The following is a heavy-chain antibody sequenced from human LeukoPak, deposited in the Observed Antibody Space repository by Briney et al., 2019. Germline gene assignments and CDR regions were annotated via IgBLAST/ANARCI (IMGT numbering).Heavy chain of an antibody. D-gene: IGHD6-19*01. V-gene: IGHV3-30*18. J-gene: IGHJ5*02. CDR2: ISYDGSNK. CDR1: GFTFSSYG. CDR3: AKDLYGSDWYNYFDP. Sequence: GRSLRLSCAASGFTFSSYGMHWVRQAPGKGLEWVAVISYDGSNKYYADSVKGRFTISRDNSKNTLYLQMNSLTTEDTAVYHCAKDLYGSDWYNYFDPWGQGALVTVSS.